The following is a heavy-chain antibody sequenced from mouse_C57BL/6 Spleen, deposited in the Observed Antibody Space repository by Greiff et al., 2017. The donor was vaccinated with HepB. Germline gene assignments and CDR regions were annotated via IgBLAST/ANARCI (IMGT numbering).Heavy chain of an antibody. CDR1: GFNIKDDY. D-gene: IGHD1-1*01. V-gene: IGHV14-4*01. J-gene: IGHJ2*01. Sequence: EVKLQESGAELVRPGASVKLSCTASGFNIKDDYMHWVKQRPEQGLEWIGWIDPENGDTEYASKFQGKATITADTSSNTAYLQLSSLTSEDTAVYYCRSYNYFDYWGQGTTLTVSS. CDR2: IDPENGDT. CDR3: RSYNYFDY.